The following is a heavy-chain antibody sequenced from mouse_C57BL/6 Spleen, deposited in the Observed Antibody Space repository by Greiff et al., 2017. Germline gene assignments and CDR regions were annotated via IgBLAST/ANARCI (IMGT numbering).Heavy chain of an antibody. V-gene: IGHV1-64*01. CDR2: IHPNSGST. Sequence: QVQLKQPGAELVKPGASVKLSCKASGYTFTSYWMHWVKQRPGQGLEWIGMIHPNSGSTNYNEKFKSKATLTVDKSSSTAYMQLSSLTSEDSAVYYCARGGRGAYYFDYWGQGTTLTVSS. CDR1: GYTFTSYW. CDR3: ARGGRGAYYFDY. J-gene: IGHJ2*01.